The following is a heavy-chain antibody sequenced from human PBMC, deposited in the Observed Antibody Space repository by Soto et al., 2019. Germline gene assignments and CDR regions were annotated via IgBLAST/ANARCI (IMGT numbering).Heavy chain of an antibody. D-gene: IGHD3-22*01. Sequence: SVKVSCKASGGTFSSYAISWVRQAPGQGLEWVGGIIPRFGTTNYAQKFQGRVTITADESTSTAYMELSSLRSEDTAMYYCAKVKYDSSGYYRNFDYRGQGTLVTVSS. J-gene: IGHJ4*02. CDR2: IIPRFGTT. V-gene: IGHV1-69*13. CDR3: AKVKYDSSGYYRNFDY. CDR1: GGTFSSYA.